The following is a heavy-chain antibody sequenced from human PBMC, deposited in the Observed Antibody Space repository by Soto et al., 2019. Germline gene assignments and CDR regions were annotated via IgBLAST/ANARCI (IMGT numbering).Heavy chain of an antibody. V-gene: IGHV3-23*01. D-gene: IGHD3-22*01. CDR3: AKVGITMIVVVIDAFDI. Sequence: PGGSLRLSCAASGFTFSSYAMSWVRQAPGKGLEWVSAISGSGGSTYYADSVKGRFTISRDNSKNTLYLQMNSLRAEDTAVYYCAKVGITMIVVVIDAFDIWGQGTMVTVSS. CDR1: GFTFSSYA. J-gene: IGHJ3*02. CDR2: ISGSGGST.